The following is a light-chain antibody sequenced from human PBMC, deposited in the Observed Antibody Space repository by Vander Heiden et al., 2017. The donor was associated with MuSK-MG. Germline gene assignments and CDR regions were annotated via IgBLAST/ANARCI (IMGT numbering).Light chain of an antibody. Sequence: QSALTQPAYVSGSPGQSITISCTGTSSDVWRYNLVSWYQQPPGKAPKLMIYEGSKRPSGVSNRFAGSKSGNTASLTISGLQAEDEADYYCCSYAGSSTVVFGGGTKLTVL. CDR3: CSYAGSSTVV. J-gene: IGLJ2*01. V-gene: IGLV2-23*01. CDR2: EGS. CDR1: SSDVWRYNL.